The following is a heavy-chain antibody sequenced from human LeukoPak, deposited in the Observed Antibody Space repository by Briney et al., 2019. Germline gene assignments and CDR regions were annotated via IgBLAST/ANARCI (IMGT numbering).Heavy chain of an antibody. D-gene: IGHD3-22*01. J-gene: IGHJ4*02. CDR1: GYTFTSYY. Sequence: ASVKVSCKASGYTFTSYYMHWVRQAPGQGLEWMGWISAYNGNTNYAQKLQGRVTMTTDTSTSTAYMELRSLRSDDTAVYYCARDKVGPGPPSGYYYDSSGYYYDPFFDYWGQGTPVTVSS. V-gene: IGHV1-18*04. CDR3: ARDKVGPGPPSGYYYDSSGYYYDPFFDY. CDR2: ISAYNGNT.